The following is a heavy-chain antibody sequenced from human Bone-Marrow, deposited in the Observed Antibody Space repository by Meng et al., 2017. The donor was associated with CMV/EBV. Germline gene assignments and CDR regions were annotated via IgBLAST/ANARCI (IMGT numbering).Heavy chain of an antibody. V-gene: IGHV1-2*02. J-gene: IGHJ5*01. CDR2: INPNSGGT. Sequence: CTDYYMRWVRQAPGQGLEWMGWINPNSGGTKYTQKLQGRVTMTRDTSTSTAYMELSSLISDDTAVYYCARGVKFCRGGSCYPPQIDSWGQGTLVTVSS. D-gene: IGHD2-15*01. CDR3: ARGVKFCRGGSCYPPQIDS. CDR1: CTDYY.